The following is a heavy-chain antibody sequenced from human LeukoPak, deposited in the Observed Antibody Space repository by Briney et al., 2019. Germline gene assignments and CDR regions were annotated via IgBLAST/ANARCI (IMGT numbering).Heavy chain of an antibody. CDR2: MNPNSGNT. CDR3: ARTMGDYGGNDGMDV. V-gene: IGHV1-8*02. J-gene: IGHJ6*02. D-gene: IGHD4-23*01. CDR1: GYTFTGYY. Sequence: ASVKVSCKASGYTFTGYYMHWVRQAPGQGLEWMGWMNPNSGNTGYAQKFQGRVTMTRNTSISTAYMELSSLRSEDTAVYYCARTMGDYGGNDGMDVWGQGTTVTVSS.